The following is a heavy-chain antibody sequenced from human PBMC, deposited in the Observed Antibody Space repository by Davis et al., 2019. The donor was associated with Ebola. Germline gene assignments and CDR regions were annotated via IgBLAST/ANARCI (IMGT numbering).Heavy chain of an antibody. CDR1: GFTVSSYS. Sequence: PGGSLRLSCAASGFTVSSYSMNWVRQAPGKGLEWVSSMSSSASYISYADSVKGRFTISRENSKNTLYLQMNSLRAEDTAVYYCAKSAAPFDYWGQGTLVTVSS. D-gene: IGHD6-25*01. CDR3: AKSAAPFDY. CDR2: MSSSASYI. J-gene: IGHJ4*02. V-gene: IGHV3-21*04.